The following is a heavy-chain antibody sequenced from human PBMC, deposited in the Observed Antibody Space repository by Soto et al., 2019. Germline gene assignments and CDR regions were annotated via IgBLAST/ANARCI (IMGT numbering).Heavy chain of an antibody. Sequence: SLRLSWAASGFTFGSYGMHWVRQAPGKGLEWVAFIWHDGGNKFYAESVKGRFTISRDNSKNTLYLQMTSLSAEDTAMYYCARDGDVNTGFGKDYWGQGTLVTVSS. CDR1: GFTFGSYG. V-gene: IGHV3-33*01. CDR3: ARDGDVNTGFGKDY. J-gene: IGHJ4*02. CDR2: IWHDGGNK. D-gene: IGHD3-16*01.